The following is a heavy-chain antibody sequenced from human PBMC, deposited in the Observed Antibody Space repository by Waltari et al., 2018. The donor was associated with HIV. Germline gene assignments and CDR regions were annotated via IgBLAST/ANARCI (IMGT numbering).Heavy chain of an antibody. D-gene: IGHD6-19*01. CDR1: GFTFRSFS. CDR3: ARSSVPAGPLYGMDV. J-gene: IGHJ6*02. Sequence: EMQLVESGGGLVKPGGSLRLSCAASGFTFRSFSMNWVRRAPGKGLGWVSSISNASTYIEYGDAVKGRFTISRDNAKNSLYLQMNSLRAEDTAVYFCARSSVPAGPLYGMDVWGQGTMVTVAS. V-gene: IGHV3-21*02. CDR2: ISNASTYI.